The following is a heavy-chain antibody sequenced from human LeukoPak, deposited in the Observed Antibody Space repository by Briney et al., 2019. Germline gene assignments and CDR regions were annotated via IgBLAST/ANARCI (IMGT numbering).Heavy chain of an antibody. Sequence: SETLSLTCTVSGGSISSYYWSRIRQPPGKGLEWIGYIYATGSTNYNPSLKSRVTISVDTSKNQFSLNLRSVTAADTAVYYCARHGSVRSPLGPWGQGTLVTVSS. CDR1: GGSISSYY. V-gene: IGHV4-4*09. D-gene: IGHD3-10*01. CDR2: IYATGST. CDR3: ARHGSVRSPLGP. J-gene: IGHJ5*02.